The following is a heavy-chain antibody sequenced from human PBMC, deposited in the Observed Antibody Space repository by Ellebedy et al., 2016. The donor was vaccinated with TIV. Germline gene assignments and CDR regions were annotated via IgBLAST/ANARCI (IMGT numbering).Heavy chain of an antibody. CDR3: AILTLGVSVFDI. CDR2: IYSSGSA. V-gene: IGHV3-53*01. D-gene: IGHD3-3*02. J-gene: IGHJ3*02. CDR1: GFTFSDHA. Sequence: GGSLRLSCAVSGFTFSDHAMDWVRQAPGKGLEWVSVIYSSGSAYYAASVKGRFTISRDSSKNTLCLQMNSLRAEDTAVYYCAILTLGVSVFDIWGQGTMVTVSS.